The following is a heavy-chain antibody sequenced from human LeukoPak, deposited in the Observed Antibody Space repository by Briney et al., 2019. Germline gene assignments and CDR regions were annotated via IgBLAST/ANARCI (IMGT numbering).Heavy chain of an antibody. J-gene: IGHJ5*02. CDR2: INTNTGNP. D-gene: IGHD2-2*01. Sequence: ASVKVSCKASEYTFTSYAMNWARQAPGQGLEWMGWINTNTGNPTYAQGFTGRFVFSLDTSVSTAYLQISSLKAEDTAVYYCARERSLPAARSRVTWFDPWGQGTLVTVSS. CDR1: EYTFTSYA. CDR3: ARERSLPAARSRVTWFDP. V-gene: IGHV7-4-1*02.